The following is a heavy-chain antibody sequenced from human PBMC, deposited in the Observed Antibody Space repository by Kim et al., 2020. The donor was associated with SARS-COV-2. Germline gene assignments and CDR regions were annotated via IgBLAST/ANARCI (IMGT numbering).Heavy chain of an antibody. Sequence: EKGRFTISRDNAKNSLYLQMNSLRAEDTAVYYCARLSPLVGSTTVTTVDYWGQGTLVTVSS. V-gene: IGHV3-21*01. J-gene: IGHJ4*02. D-gene: IGHD4-17*01. CDR3: ARLSPLVGSTTVTTVDY.